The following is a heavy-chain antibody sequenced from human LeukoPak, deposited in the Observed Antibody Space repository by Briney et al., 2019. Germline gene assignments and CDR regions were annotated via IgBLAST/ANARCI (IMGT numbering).Heavy chain of an antibody. Sequence: SETLSLTCSVSEYSISSGYYWGWIRQSPGTGLEWIGMIFHTGSTYYTSYLKSRVTISVDTSKNQFSLRLSSMTAADTAIYYCARLSLVYDPYYFDYWGQGTLVTVSS. CDR3: ARLSLVYDPYYFDY. V-gene: IGHV4-38-2*02. CDR1: EYSISSGYY. CDR2: IFHTGST. D-gene: IGHD5/OR15-5a*01. J-gene: IGHJ4*02.